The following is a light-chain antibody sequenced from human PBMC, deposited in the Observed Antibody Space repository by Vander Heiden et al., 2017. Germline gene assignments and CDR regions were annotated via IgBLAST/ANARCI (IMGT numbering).Light chain of an antibody. CDR1: QSVLYSSNNKNY. CDR3: QQYDSTPFT. Sequence: IVMTQSPDSLAVSLGERTTLNCKSSQSVLYSSNNKNYLAWYQQKPGQPPKLLIYWASTRESGVPDRFSGSGSGTDFTLTISSLQAEDVAVYYCQQYDSTPFTFGPGTKVDIK. V-gene: IGKV4-1*01. J-gene: IGKJ3*01. CDR2: WAS.